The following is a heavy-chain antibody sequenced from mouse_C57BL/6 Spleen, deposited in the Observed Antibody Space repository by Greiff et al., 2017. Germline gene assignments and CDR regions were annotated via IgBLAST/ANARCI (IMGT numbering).Heavy chain of an antibody. Sequence: VQLQQSGAELVKPGASVKISCKASGYAFSSYWMNWVKQRPGKGLEWIGQIYPGDGDTNSNGKFKGKATLTADKSSSTAYMQLSSLTSEDSAVYFCARLEEGYYFDYWGQGTTLTVSS. J-gene: IGHJ2*01. V-gene: IGHV1-80*01. CDR2: IYPGDGDT. CDR1: GYAFSSYW. CDR3: ARLEEGYYFDY.